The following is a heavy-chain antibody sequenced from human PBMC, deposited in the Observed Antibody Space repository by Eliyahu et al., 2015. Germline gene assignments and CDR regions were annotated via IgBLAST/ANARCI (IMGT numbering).Heavy chain of an antibody. CDR3: ARAVEIFGYPSGWFDP. D-gene: IGHD3-3*01. Sequence: QVQLVQSGAEVKKPGASVKVSCKASGXTFTGXYMHWVRQAPGQGLEWMGRINPXSGGTNYAQKFQGRVTMTRDTSISTAYMELSRLRSDDTAVYYCARAVEIFGYPSGWFDPWGQGTLVTVSS. CDR2: INPXSGGT. CDR1: GXTFTGXY. V-gene: IGHV1-2*06. J-gene: IGHJ5*02.